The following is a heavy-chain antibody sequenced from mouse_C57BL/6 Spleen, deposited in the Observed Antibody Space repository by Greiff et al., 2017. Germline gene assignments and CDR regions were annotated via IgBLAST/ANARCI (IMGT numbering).Heavy chain of an antibody. V-gene: IGHV1-9*01. CDR2: ILPGSGST. CDR3: ARRDYGSGFDY. J-gene: IGHJ2*01. D-gene: IGHD1-1*01. Sequence: QVQLQQSGAELMKPGASVKLSCKATGYTFTGYWIEWVKQRPGHGLEWIGEILPGSGSTNYNQKFKGKSTLTVDKSSSTAYMQLSSLTSEDSAVYYCARRDYGSGFDYWGQGTTLTVSS. CDR1: GYTFTGYW.